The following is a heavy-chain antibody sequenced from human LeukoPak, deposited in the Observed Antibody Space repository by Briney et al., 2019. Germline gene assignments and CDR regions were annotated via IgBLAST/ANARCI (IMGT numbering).Heavy chain of an antibody. CDR2: ISGSGGST. V-gene: IGHV3-23*01. CDR1: GFTFSSYA. Sequence: GRSLRLSCAASGFTFSSYAMSWVRQAPGKGLEWVSAISGSGGSTYYADSVKGRFTISRDNSKNTLYLQMNSLRAEDTAVYYCAKTKYVLLWFGELAPNWFDPWGQGTLVTVSS. CDR3: AKTKYVLLWFGELAPNWFDP. D-gene: IGHD3-10*01. J-gene: IGHJ5*02.